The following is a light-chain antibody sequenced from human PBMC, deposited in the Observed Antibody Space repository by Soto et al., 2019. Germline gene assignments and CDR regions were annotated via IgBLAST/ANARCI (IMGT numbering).Light chain of an antibody. CDR3: LSFDSSLSVV. V-gene: IGLV1-40*01. CDR1: SSNIGAGYD. CDR2: GNT. Sequence: QSVLTQPPSVSGAPGQRVTISCTWSSSNIGAGYDVHWYQQLPGRAPKLLIYGNTNRPSGVPDRFSGSKSGTSASLAITGLQDEDEDDYYCLSFDSSLSVVFGGGTKLTVL. J-gene: IGLJ2*01.